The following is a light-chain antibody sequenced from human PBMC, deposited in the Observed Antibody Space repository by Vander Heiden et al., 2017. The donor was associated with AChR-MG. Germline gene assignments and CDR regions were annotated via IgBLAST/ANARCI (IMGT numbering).Light chain of an antibody. CDR3: HQYGSSPRT. J-gene: IGKJ1*01. CDR2: GAS. V-gene: IGKV3-20*01. CDR1: QIVTRSY. Sequence: ETVLTQSPGPLSLSQGERATPTSTASQIVTRSYLAWYQQKPGKAPRLVIYGASSRATGSPDRFSGSGSGTDFTLTISRLEPEDFAMYYCHQYGSSPRTFGQGTKLEIK.